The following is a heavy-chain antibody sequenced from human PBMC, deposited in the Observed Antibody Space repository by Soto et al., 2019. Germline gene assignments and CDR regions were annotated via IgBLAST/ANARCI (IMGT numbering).Heavy chain of an antibody. D-gene: IGHD2-21*01. J-gene: IGHJ6*02. CDR3: ARDVFCGGAPACPDMDV. CDR1: GYTFSGYS. V-gene: IGHV1-18*04. CDR2: ISGYNGNT. Sequence: ASVKVSCKASGYTFSGYSITWVRQAPGQGLEWMGRISGYNGNTNYARTLRGRLTLTTDTSTSTAYMELRSLTSGDTAVYYCARDVFCGGAPACPDMDVWGQGTTVPVSS.